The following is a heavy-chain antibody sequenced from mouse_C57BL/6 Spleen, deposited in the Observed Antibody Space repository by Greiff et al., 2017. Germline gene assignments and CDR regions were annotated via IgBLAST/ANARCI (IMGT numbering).Heavy chain of an antibody. D-gene: IGHD2-4*01. Sequence: EVKLVESGGGLVQPGGSLKLSCAASGFTFSDYYMYWVRQTPEKRLEWVAYISNGGGSTYYPDTVKGRFTISRDNAKNTLYLQMSRLKSEDTARYYCARAGDYDRAPFDYWGQGTTLTVSS. CDR3: ARAGDYDRAPFDY. V-gene: IGHV5-12*01. CDR1: GFTFSDYY. J-gene: IGHJ2*01. CDR2: ISNGGGST.